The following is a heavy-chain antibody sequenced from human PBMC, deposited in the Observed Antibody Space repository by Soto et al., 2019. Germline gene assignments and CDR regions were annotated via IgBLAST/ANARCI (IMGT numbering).Heavy chain of an antibody. Sequence: WIRKNQGKGLEWIGYIYYSGSTNYNPSLKSRVTISVDTSKNQFSLKLSSVTAADTAGYYCAKHRWADYGGISAPWGKGTLVPVTP. CDR3: AKHRWADYGGISAP. CDR2: IYYSGST. D-gene: IGHD2-15*01. V-gene: IGHV4-61*07. J-gene: IGHJ5*02.